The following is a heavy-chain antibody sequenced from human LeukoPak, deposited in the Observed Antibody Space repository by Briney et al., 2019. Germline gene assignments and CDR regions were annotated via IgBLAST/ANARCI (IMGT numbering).Heavy chain of an antibody. D-gene: IGHD6-19*01. CDR1: GFTYNNYA. V-gene: IGHV3-30*04. CDR3: ASVGSSGCLDY. J-gene: IGHJ4*02. CDR2: ISYVGSNK. Sequence: PGGSLRLSCAASGFTYNNYAMHWVRQAPGKGLEWVAVISYVGSNKYYADSVKGRFTISRDNSKNTLYLQMNSLRAEDTAMYYCASVGSSGCLDYWGQGTLVTVSS.